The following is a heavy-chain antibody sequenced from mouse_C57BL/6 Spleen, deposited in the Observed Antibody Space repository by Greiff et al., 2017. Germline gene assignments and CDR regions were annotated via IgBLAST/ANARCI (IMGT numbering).Heavy chain of an antibody. Sequence: EVKLQESGPGLVKPSQSLSLTCSVTGYSITSGYYWNWIRQFPGNKLEWMGYISYDGSNNYNPSLKNRISITRDTSKNQFFLKLNSVTTEDTATYYCARGSYGSSYTRYWYFDVWGTGTTVTVSS. J-gene: IGHJ1*03. CDR2: ISYDGSN. CDR1: GYSITSGYY. CDR3: ARGSYGSSYTRYWYFDV. V-gene: IGHV3-6*01. D-gene: IGHD1-1*01.